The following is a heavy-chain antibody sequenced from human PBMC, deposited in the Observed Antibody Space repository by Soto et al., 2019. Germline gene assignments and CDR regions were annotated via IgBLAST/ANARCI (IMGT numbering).Heavy chain of an antibody. CDR3: ARPDFGDFWDFEL. V-gene: IGHV1-69*08. Sequence: QDQLVQSGAEVKKPGSSVKVSCKASGGTFSSHTFSWVRQAPGQGLEWMGRIIPALGTATYAQKFQGRVKLTADESGTTVYMELNSRRSGDTAVYYCARPDFGDFWDFELWGRGTLVTVSS. D-gene: IGHD4-17*01. J-gene: IGHJ2*01. CDR1: GGTFSSHT. CDR2: IIPALGTA.